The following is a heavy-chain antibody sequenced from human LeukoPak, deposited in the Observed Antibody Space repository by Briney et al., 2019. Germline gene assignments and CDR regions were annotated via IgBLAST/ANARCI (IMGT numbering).Heavy chain of an antibody. J-gene: IGHJ6*03. Sequence: PGGSLRLSCAASGFTFSSYPMHWVRQAPGEGLEWVAVVSDVGNKKFDADFVKGRFTISRDNSKNTLYLQMNSLRGEDTAVYYCARGQLLLEGYFYYMDVWGKGTTVTVSS. CDR1: GFTFSSYP. D-gene: IGHD2-2*01. V-gene: IGHV3-30*01. CDR3: ARGQLLLEGYFYYMDV. CDR2: VSDVGNKK.